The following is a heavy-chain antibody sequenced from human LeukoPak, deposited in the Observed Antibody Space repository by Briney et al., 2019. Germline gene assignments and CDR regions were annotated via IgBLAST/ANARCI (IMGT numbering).Heavy chain of an antibody. J-gene: IGHJ6*02. CDR2: IKQDGSEK. CDR1: EFTFSSYW. V-gene: IGHV3-7*01. CDR3: TRDYSGSRNYYYYYGMHV. D-gene: IGHD3-10*01. Sequence: PGGSLRLSCVASEFTFSSYWMNWVRQAPGKGLEWVANIKQDGSEKYYVDSVRGRFTISRDKAKNSLYLQMNSLTAEDTAVYYCTRDYSGSRNYYYYYGMHVWGQGTTVTVSS.